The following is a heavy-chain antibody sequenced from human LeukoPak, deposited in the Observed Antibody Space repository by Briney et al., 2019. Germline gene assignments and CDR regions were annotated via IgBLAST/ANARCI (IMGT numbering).Heavy chain of an antibody. D-gene: IGHD4-17*01. Sequence: ASVKVSCKASGYTSTSYDINWVRQATGQGLEWMGWMNPNSGNTGYAQKFQGRVTITRNTSISTAYMELSSLRSEDTAVYYCARGPPSYGYFDYWGQGTLVTVSS. CDR1: GYTSTSYD. J-gene: IGHJ4*02. CDR3: ARGPPSYGYFDY. CDR2: MNPNSGNT. V-gene: IGHV1-8*03.